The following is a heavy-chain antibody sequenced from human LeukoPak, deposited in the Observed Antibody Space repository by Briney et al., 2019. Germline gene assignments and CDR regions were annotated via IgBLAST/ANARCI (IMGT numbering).Heavy chain of an antibody. V-gene: IGHV4-38-2*02. CDR1: GFSISNGYY. CDR3: ARRRVVRGVIDY. CDR2: INHSGST. D-gene: IGHD3-10*01. Sequence: SETLSLTCTVSGFSISNGYYWGWIRQPPGKGLEWIGEINHSGSTNYNPSLKSRVTISVDTSKNQFSLKLSSVTAADTAVYYCARRRVVRGVIDYWGQGTLVTVSS. J-gene: IGHJ4*02.